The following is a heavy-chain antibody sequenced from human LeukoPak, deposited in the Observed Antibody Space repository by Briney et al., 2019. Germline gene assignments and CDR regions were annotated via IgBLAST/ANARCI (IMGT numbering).Heavy chain of an antibody. D-gene: IGHD6-19*01. CDR3: AKSPRLVALFDY. V-gene: IGHV3-23*01. CDR1: GFTLSSYA. J-gene: IGHJ4*02. Sequence: GGSLRLSCAASGFTLSSYAMSWVRQAPGKGLEWVSAISGSGGSTYYADSVKGRSTISRDNSKNTLYLQMNSLRAEDTAVYYCAKSPRLVALFDYWGQGTLVTVSS. CDR2: ISGSGGST.